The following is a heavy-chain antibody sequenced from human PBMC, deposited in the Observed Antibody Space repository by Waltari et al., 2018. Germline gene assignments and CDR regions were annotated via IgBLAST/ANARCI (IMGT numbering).Heavy chain of an antibody. V-gene: IGHV4-4*07. CDR1: GGSISSDN. Sequence: QVQLQESGPGLVKPSETLSLTCSGSGGSISSDNWIWIRQPAGKGLEWMGHSGASGSASYNPSLESRITMSVDTSKSHFSLKLSSVTAADTAVYYCARGWMTPYYYYMTVWGKGTTVTVSS. CDR3: ARGWMTPYYYYMTV. J-gene: IGHJ6*03. CDR2: SGASGSA. D-gene: IGHD2-2*03.